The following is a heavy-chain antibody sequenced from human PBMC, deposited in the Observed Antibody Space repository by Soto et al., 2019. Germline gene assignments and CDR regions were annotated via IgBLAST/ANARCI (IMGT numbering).Heavy chain of an antibody. V-gene: IGHV1-3*01. J-gene: IGHJ4*02. CDR1: GYTFTTYA. CDR2: INAGNGKT. D-gene: IGHD2-2*02. Sequence: ASVKVSCKASGYTFTTYAMHWVRQAPGQRLEWMGWINAGNGKTKYSQKFQGRVTITRDTSATTVYMELSSLRSEDTAVYYCARAGDDCTTTNCYMIDYWGQGTLVTVSS. CDR3: ARAGDDCTTTNCYMIDY.